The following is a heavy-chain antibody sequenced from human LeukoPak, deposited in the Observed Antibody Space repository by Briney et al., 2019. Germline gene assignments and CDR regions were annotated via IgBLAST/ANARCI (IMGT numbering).Heavy chain of an antibody. CDR2: INPSGGST. V-gene: IGHV1-46*01. Sequence: ASVKVSCKASGYTFTSYYMHWVRQAPGQGLEWMGLINPSGGSTSYAQKFQGRVTMTRDTSTSTVYMELSSLRSEDTAVYYCARDSYYYDSSGYLPQYTIDYWGQGTLVTVSS. J-gene: IGHJ4*02. CDR1: GYTFTSYY. D-gene: IGHD3-22*01. CDR3: ARDSYYYDSSGYLPQYTIDY.